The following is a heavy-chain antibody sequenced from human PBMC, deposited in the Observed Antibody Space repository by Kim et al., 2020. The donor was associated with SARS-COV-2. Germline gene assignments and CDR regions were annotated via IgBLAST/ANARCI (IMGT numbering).Heavy chain of an antibody. CDR3: AKGRGVVATMLVFDY. Sequence: GGSLRLSCAVSGFTFRSYGMHWVRQPPGKGLEWVAIISNDGSNKYYADSVKGRFTISRDNSKNTLYLQMNSLRAEDTAVYYCAKGRGVVATMLVFDYWGQGTLVTVSS. CDR1: GFTFRSYG. D-gene: IGHD5-12*01. V-gene: IGHV3-30*18. J-gene: IGHJ4*02. CDR2: ISNDGSNK.